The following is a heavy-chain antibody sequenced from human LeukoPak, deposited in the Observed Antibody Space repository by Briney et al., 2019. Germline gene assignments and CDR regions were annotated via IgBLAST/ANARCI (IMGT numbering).Heavy chain of an antibody. J-gene: IGHJ6*03. Sequence: ASVKVSCKASGYTFTSYGISWVRQAPGQGLEWMGWISAYNGNTNYAQKLQGRVTMTTDTSTSTAYMELRSRRSDDTALYYCARVGEPYCSSTSCYYYYYMDVWGKGTTVTVSS. V-gene: IGHV1-18*01. CDR1: GYTFTSYG. CDR3: ARVGEPYCSSTSCYYYYYMDV. CDR2: ISAYNGNT. D-gene: IGHD2-2*01.